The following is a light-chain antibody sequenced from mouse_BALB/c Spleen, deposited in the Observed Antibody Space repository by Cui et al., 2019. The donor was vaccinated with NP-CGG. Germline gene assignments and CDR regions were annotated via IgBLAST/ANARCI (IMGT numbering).Light chain of an antibody. V-gene: IGLV1*01. J-gene: IGLJ1*01. CDR2: GTN. CDR1: TGPVTTSNY. CDR3: ALWYSNHWV. Sequence: QAVVSQDSVLTTSPGETVTLTCRSITGPVTTSNYANWVQEKPDHLFTGLIGGTNNRAPGVPARFSGSLIGDKAALTITGAQTEDEAIYFCALWYSNHWVFGGGTKLTVL.